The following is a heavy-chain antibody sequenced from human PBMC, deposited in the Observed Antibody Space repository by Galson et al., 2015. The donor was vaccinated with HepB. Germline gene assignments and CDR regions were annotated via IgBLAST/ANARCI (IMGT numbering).Heavy chain of an antibody. V-gene: IGHV3-23*01. CDR1: GFTSSTYA. CDR3: AKCTGGSSYSPFDY. Sequence: SLRLSCAASGFTSSTYAMSWVRQAPGKGLDWVSTISGSGDSTYYAGSVKGRFTISRDNSKNTLFLQMNSLRPEDTAVYYCAKCTGGSSYSPFDYWGQGTLVTVSS. J-gene: IGHJ4*02. CDR2: ISGSGDST. D-gene: IGHD2-15*01.